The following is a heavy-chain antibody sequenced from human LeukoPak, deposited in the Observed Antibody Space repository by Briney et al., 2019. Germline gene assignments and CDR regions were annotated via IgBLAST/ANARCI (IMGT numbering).Heavy chain of an antibody. Sequence: GGSLRLSCAASGFTFSSYAMSWVRQAPGKGLEWVSAISGSGGSTYYADSVKGRFTISRDNSKNTLYLQMNSLRAEDTAVYYCAKDSGAMVRGVIIPRYNWFDPWGQGTLVTVSS. CDR3: AKDSGAMVRGVIIPRYNWFDP. CDR2: ISGSGGST. V-gene: IGHV3-23*01. CDR1: GFTFSSYA. D-gene: IGHD3-10*01. J-gene: IGHJ5*02.